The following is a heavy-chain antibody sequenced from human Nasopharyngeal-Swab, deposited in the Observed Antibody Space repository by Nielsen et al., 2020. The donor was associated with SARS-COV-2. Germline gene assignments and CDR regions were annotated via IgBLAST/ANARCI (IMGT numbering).Heavy chain of an antibody. D-gene: IGHD4-17*01. CDR2: IYYSGST. Sequence: WIRQPAGTGLEWIGYIYYSGSTNYNPSLKSRVTISVDTSKNQFSLKLSSVTAADTAVYYCAGRPDYGDYTGGFDYWGQGTLVTVSS. V-gene: IGHV4-59*01. J-gene: IGHJ4*02. CDR3: AGRPDYGDYTGGFDY.